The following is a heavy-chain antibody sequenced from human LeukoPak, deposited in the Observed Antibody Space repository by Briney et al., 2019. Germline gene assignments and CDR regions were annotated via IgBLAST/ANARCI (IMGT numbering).Heavy chain of an antibody. D-gene: IGHD5-18*01. CDR2: IWYDGSNE. Sequence: PGGSLRLSCAASGFTFSSYGMHWVRQAPGKGLEWVAFIWYDGSNEYYADSVKGRFTISRDNSKNTLYLQMNSLRPEDTAVYYCAKEVYRQGYGGIMDVWGKGTTVTVSS. V-gene: IGHV3-30*02. CDR1: GFTFSSYG. J-gene: IGHJ6*03. CDR3: AKEVYRQGYGGIMDV.